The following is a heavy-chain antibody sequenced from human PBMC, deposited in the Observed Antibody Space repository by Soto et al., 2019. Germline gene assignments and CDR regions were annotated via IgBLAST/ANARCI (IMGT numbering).Heavy chain of an antibody. V-gene: IGHV4-59*01. CDR3: ARDRSAGAAAGTWAPYYYYGLAV. CDR2: IYYSGST. Sequence: PSETLSLTCTVSGGSISSYYWSWIRQPPGKGLEWIGYIYYSGSTNYNPSLKSRVTISVDTSKNQFSLKLSSVTAADTAVYYCARDRSAGAAAGTWAPYYYYGLAVWGQGTSVTGSS. CDR1: GGSISSYY. J-gene: IGHJ6*02. D-gene: IGHD6-13*01.